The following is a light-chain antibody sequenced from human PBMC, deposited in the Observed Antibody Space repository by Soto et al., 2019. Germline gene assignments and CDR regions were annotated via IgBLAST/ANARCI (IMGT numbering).Light chain of an antibody. V-gene: IGLV1-51*01. J-gene: IGLJ1*01. CDR2: DDD. Sequence: QSVLTQPPSVSAAPGQRVTISCSGSSSNIGGNSVSWYQQLPGTAPKLLIYDDDKRPSGIPDRFSGSKSGNTASLTISGLQAEDEADYYCSSYTSSSISPYVFGTGTKVTVL. CDR1: SSNIGGNS. CDR3: SSYTSSSISPYV.